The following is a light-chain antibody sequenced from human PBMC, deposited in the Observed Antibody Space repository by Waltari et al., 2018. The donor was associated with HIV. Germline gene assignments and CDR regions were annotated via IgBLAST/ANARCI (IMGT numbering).Light chain of an antibody. CDR1: SSTVGSYDY. Sequence: QSALTQSPSASGSHGQAVTIYCSGTSSTVGSYDYVSWYQQYPGKAPKLIIYDIYKRPSGVPHRFSGSKSGNTASLTVSGLQAEDEANYYCSSYAGSKNRVVFGGGTFLTVL. CDR3: SSYAGSKNRVV. J-gene: IGLJ2*01. CDR2: DIY. V-gene: IGLV2-8*01.